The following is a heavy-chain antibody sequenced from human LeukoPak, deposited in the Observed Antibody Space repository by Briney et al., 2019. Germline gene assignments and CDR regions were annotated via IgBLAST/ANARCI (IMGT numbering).Heavy chain of an antibody. V-gene: IGHV3-23*01. CDR1: GFTFSSYA. CDR3: AKGTTYYYGSGTCPFDN. J-gene: IGHJ4*02. Sequence: GGSLRLCCAASGFTFSSYAMSWVRQAPGKGLEWVSAISGSGGSTYYADSVKGRFTISRDNSKNTLYLQMNSLRAEDTAVYYCAKGTTYYYGSGTCPFDNWGQGTLVTVS. D-gene: IGHD3-10*01. CDR2: ISGSGGST.